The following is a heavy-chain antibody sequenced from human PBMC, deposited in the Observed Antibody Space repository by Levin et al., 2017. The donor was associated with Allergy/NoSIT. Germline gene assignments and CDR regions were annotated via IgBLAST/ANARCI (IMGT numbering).Heavy chain of an antibody. CDR3: ARVVVAAMRRRRYFDL. J-gene: IGHJ2*01. CDR2: INHSGST. V-gene: IGHV4-34*01. Sequence: SETLSLTCAVYGGSFSGYYWSWIRQPPGKGLEWIGEINHSGSTNYNPSLKSRVTISVDTSKNQFSLKLSSVTAADTAVYYCARVVVAAMRRRRYFDLWGRGTLVTVSS. CDR1: GGSFSGYY. D-gene: IGHD2-15*01.